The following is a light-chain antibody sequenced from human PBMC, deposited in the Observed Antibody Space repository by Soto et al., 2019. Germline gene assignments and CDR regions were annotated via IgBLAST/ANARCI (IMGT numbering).Light chain of an antibody. V-gene: IGLV2-23*03. CDR1: SSDVGSYNV. Sequence: QSALTQPASVSGSPGQSITISYTGTSSDVGSYNVVSWYQQHPGKVPNLMIYAGSKRPSGVSDRFSGSKSGNTASLTISGLQAEDEADYYCCSYAGSNTFVFGGGTKLTVL. J-gene: IGLJ2*01. CDR2: AGS. CDR3: CSYAGSNTFV.